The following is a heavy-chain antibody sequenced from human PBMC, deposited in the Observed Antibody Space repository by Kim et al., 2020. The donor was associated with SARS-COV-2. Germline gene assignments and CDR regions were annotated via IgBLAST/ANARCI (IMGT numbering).Heavy chain of an antibody. J-gene: IGHJ6*02. Sequence: GGSLRLSCAASGFTFSDYFMSRIRQAPGKGLEWVSYISSSSTYTNYADSVKGRFTISRDNAKNSLYLQMNSLRAEDTAVYYCARDTTTAAADNYYYYGMDVWGQGTTVTVSS. D-gene: IGHD6-13*01. CDR2: ISSSSTYT. CDR3: ARDTTTAAADNYYYYGMDV. CDR1: GFTFSDYF. V-gene: IGHV3-11*06.